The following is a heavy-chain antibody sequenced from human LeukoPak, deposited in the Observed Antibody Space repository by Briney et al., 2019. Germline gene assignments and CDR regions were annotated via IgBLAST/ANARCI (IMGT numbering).Heavy chain of an antibody. Sequence: PSETLSLTCTVSGGSFSSYYWSWIRQPPGKGLEWIGYIYHSGSTFYNPSLRGRVTMSVDTSKDQFSLKLNSVNAADTAMYYCARHRSPLESFHHWGQGTLVTVSS. V-gene: IGHV4-59*04. J-gene: IGHJ1*01. CDR1: GGSFSSYY. CDR3: ARHRSPLESFHH. CDR2: IYHSGST. D-gene: IGHD3-3*01.